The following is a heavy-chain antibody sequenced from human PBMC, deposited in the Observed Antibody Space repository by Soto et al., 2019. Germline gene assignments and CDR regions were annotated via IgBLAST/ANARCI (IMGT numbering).Heavy chain of an antibody. CDR2: IIPILGIA. CDR1: GGTFSNYT. J-gene: IGHJ6*03. D-gene: IGHD2-15*01. Sequence: SVNVSCKASGGTFSNYTSSWVRQSPGQGLEWMGRIIPILGIANYAQKCQGRVTITADKSTSTAYMELSSLRSEDTAVYYCSSPLYDCSGGSCHYPYDMDVRGKGISVTVSS. V-gene: IGHV1-69*02. CDR3: SSPLYDCSGGSCHYPYDMDV.